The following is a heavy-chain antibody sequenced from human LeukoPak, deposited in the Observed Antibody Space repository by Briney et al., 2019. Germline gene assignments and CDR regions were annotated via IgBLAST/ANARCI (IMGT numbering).Heavy chain of an antibody. J-gene: IGHJ4*02. V-gene: IGHV1-2*02. Sequence: ASVKLSCKASGYTFTGYYMHWVRQAPGQGLEWMGWINPNSGGTNYAQKVQGRVTMTRDTSISTAYMELSRLRSDDTAVYYCARAGILYYGSGSYYNGWGQGTLVTVSS. CDR2: INPNSGGT. CDR3: ARAGILYYGSGSYYNG. CDR1: GYTFTGYY. D-gene: IGHD3-10*01.